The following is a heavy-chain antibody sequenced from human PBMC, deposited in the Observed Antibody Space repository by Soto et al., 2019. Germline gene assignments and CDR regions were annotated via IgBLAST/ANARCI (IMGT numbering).Heavy chain of an antibody. CDR1: GGSISSGGYY. V-gene: IGHV4-31*02. Sequence: SETLSLTCTVSGGSISSGGYYWSWIRQHPGKGLEWIGYIYYSGSTYYNPSLKSRVTISVDTSKNQFSLKLSSVTAADTAVYYCASQARVYDILTGYIPPRYGMDVWGQGTTVTVSS. CDR3: ASQARVYDILTGYIPPRYGMDV. CDR2: IYYSGST. D-gene: IGHD3-9*01. J-gene: IGHJ6*02.